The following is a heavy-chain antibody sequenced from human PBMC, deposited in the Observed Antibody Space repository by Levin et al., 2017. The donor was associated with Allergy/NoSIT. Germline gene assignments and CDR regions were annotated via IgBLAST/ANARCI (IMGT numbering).Heavy chain of an antibody. Sequence: GGSLRLSCAVSGFTFGSYAIHWVRQAPGKGLEWVGDVSYDRGYKYYADSVKGRFTISSDNPKNTVYLQMNSLRPEDTAVYYCAREPPVTTRPNYFYGMDVWGQGTTVTVSS. J-gene: IGHJ6*02. V-gene: IGHV3-30-3*01. CDR2: VSYDRGYK. CDR3: AREPPVTTRPNYFYGMDV. CDR1: GFTFGSYA. D-gene: IGHD1-1*01.